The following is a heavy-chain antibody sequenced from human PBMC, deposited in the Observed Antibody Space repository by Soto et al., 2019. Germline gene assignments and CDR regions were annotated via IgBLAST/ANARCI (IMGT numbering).Heavy chain of an antibody. CDR1: GDSMTSGGYY. D-gene: IGHD1-26*01. CDR2: IYYSGST. J-gene: IGHJ4*02. V-gene: IGHV4-31*03. CDR3: ARASGATHPFHY. Sequence: LSLTCTVSGDSMTSGGYYWNWIRQHPGKGLESIGYIYYSGSTYYNPSLKSRVTISLDTSKSQFSLNLTSVTAADTAVYYCARASGATHPFHYWAQGTLVTVSS.